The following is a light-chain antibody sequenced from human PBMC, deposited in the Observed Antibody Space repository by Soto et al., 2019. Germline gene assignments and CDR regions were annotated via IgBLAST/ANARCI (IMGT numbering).Light chain of an antibody. CDR2: DAS. V-gene: IGKV3-11*01. Sequence: EIVLTQSPATLSLSPGERATLSCRASQSVSSYFAWYQQKPGQAPRLLIYDASNSATGIPARFSGSGSGTYFTLTISSLEPEDFAVYYCQQRSNWPSITFGHGTRLEIK. CDR3: QQRSNWPSIT. J-gene: IGKJ5*01. CDR1: QSVSSY.